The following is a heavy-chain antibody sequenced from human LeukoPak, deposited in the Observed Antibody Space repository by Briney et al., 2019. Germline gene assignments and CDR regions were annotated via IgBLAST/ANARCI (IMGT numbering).Heavy chain of an antibody. CDR1: GYTFTSYG. CDR2: ISAYNGNT. V-gene: IGHV1-18*01. J-gene: IGHJ6*03. CDR3: ARHIPKPSMIRRGNYYYMDV. D-gene: IGHD1-26*01. Sequence: ASVKVSCKASGYTFTSYGISWVRQAPGQGLEWMGWISAYNGNTNYAQKLQGRVTMTTDTSTSTAYMELRSLRSDDTAVYYCARHIPKPSMIRRGNYYYMDVWGKGTTVTVSS.